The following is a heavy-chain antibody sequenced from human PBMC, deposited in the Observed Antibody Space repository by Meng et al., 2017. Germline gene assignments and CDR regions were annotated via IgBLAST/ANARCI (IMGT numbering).Heavy chain of an antibody. V-gene: IGHV4-31*03. J-gene: IGHJ4*02. CDR3: ARDVARYYDSSGYFDY. CDR2: IYYSGST. CDR1: GGSISSGGYY. Sequence: QVQRQEWGPGLVKPSQTLSLTCTVSGGSISSGGYYWSWIRQHPGKGLEWIGYIYYSGSTYYNPSLKSRVTISVDTSKNQFSLKLSSVTAADTAVYYCARDVARYYDSSGYFDYWGQGTLVTVSS. D-gene: IGHD3-22*01.